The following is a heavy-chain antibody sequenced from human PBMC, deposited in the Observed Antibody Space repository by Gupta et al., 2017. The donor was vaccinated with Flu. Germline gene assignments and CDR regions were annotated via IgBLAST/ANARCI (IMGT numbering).Heavy chain of an antibody. J-gene: IGHJ2*01. CDR2: ISSSSSYI. CDR1: GFTFSTYS. D-gene: IGHD3-16*01. V-gene: IGHV3-21*01. CDR3: ARSFNVGGRDWYFDL. Sequence: EVQLVESGGGLVKPGGSLRLSCAASGFTFSTYSMNWFRRAPGKGLEWIASISSSSSYIYYADSVRGRFTISRDNAKNSVYLQMNRLRAEDTAVYYCARSFNVGGRDWYFDLWGRGTLISVSS.